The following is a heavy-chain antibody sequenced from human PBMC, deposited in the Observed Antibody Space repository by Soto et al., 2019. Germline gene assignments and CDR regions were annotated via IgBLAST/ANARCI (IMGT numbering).Heavy chain of an antibody. J-gene: IGHJ6*02. CDR2: IRSKAYGGTT. CDR1: GFTFGYYA. Sequence: GGSLRLSCTAPGFTFGYYAMSWFRQSPGKGLEWVGFIRSKAYGGTTEYAASVKGRFTISRDDSKSIAYLQMNSLKTEDKAVYYCTRDGGAAGTVYYGMDVWGQGTTVTVSS. V-gene: IGHV3-49*03. D-gene: IGHD6-13*01. CDR3: TRDGGAAGTVYYGMDV.